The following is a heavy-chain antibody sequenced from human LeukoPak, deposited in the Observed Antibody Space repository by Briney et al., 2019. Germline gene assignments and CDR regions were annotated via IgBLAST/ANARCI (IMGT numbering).Heavy chain of an antibody. CDR1: GLALSIHW. D-gene: IGHD3-16*01. V-gene: IGHV3-7*01. CDR2: INQDGSRK. CDR3: ARDPGWGALDH. Sequence: GRSLRLSCAASGLALSIHWMNWVSQAPRKGLEWVAIINQDGSRKSSADSVKGRFTISRDNAKNLLYLQMNSLRAEDTAVYYCARDPGWGALDHWGQGTLVTVS. J-gene: IGHJ4*02.